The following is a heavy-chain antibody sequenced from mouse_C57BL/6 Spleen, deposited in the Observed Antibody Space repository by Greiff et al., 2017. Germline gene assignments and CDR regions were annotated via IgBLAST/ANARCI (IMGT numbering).Heavy chain of an antibody. D-gene: IGHD2-4*01. V-gene: IGHV1-82*01. CDR1: GYAFSSSW. CDR3: ARSGYDYDAAMDY. CDR2: IYPGDGDT. Sequence: VQLQQSGPELVKPGASVKISCKASGYAFSSSWMNWVKQRPGKGLEWIGRIYPGDGDTNYNGKFKGKATLTADKSSSTAYMQLSSLTSEDSAVYFCARSGYDYDAAMDYWGQGTSVTVSS. J-gene: IGHJ4*01.